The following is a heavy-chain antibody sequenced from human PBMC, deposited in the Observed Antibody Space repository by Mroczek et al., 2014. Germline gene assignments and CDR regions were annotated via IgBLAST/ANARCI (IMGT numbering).Heavy chain of an antibody. V-gene: IGHV3-30-3*01. J-gene: IGHJ3*02. CDR3: ARDGSGSYEAFDI. Sequence: QVQLVQSGGGVVQPGRSLRLSCAASGFTFSSYAMHWVRQAPGKGLEWVAVISYDGSNKYYADSVKGRFTISRDNSKNTLYLQMNSLRAEDTAVYYCARDGSGSYEAFDIWGQGTMVTVSS. CDR1: GFTFSSYA. D-gene: IGHD3-10*01. CDR2: ISYDGSNK.